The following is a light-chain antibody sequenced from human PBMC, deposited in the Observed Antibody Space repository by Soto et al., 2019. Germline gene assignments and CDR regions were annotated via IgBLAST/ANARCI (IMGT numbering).Light chain of an antibody. CDR2: AAS. CDR3: QQSYSTLMYT. J-gene: IGKJ5*01. Sequence: DIQMTQSPSSLSASVGDRITITCRASHSIDNYLSWYQLKPGKAPRLLIYAASNLQRGVPSRFTGSGSGTEFTLTITSLQPEDFATYYCQQSYSTLMYTFGQGTRLEIK. CDR1: HSIDNY. V-gene: IGKV1-39*01.